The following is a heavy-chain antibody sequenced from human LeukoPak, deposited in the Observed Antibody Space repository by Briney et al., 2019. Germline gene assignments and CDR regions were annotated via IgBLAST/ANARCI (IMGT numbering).Heavy chain of an antibody. J-gene: IGHJ6*02. D-gene: IGHD3-9*01. CDR1: GFTFSIYG. V-gene: IGHV3-30*18. CDR2: ISYDGSNK. Sequence: GGSLRLSCAASGFTFSIYGMHWVRQAPGKGLEWVAVISYDGSNKYYADSVKGRFTISRHNSKNTLYLQLNSLRADDTAVYYCAKDRDHYDILAGYYYYYYYGMDVWGQGTTVTVS. CDR3: AKDRDHYDILAGYYYYYYYGMDV.